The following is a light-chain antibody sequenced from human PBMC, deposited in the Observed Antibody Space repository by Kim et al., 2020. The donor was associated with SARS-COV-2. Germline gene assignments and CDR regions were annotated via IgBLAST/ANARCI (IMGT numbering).Light chain of an antibody. J-gene: IGKJ2*03. CDR1: QGIRRW. CDR2: AAS. Sequence: SGSVGERVTIPWRASQGIRRWLAWYPQKPGKAPKLLIYAASSLQSGVPSRFSGSGSGTDFTLTISSLQPEDFATYYCQQANSFPYSFGQGTKLEI. CDR3: QQANSFPYS. V-gene: IGKV1-12*01.